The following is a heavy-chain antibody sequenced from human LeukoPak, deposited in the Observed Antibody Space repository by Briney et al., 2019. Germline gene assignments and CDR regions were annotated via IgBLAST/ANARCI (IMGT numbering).Heavy chain of an antibody. CDR1: GGFISSYY. D-gene: IGHD2-2*01. V-gene: IGHV4-59*01. J-gene: IGHJ3*02. Sequence: SETLSLTCTVSGGFISSYYWSWIRQPPGKGLEWIGYIYYSGSTNYNPSLKSRVTISVDTSKNQFSLKLSSVTAADTAVYYCARAGYHGGAFDIWGQGTMVTVSS. CDR3: ARAGYHGGAFDI. CDR2: IYYSGST.